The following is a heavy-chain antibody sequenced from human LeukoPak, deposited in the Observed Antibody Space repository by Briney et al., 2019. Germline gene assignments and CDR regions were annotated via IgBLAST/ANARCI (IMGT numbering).Heavy chain of an antibody. CDR1: GGSFSGYY. Sequence: PSETLSLTCAVYGGSFSGYYWSWFRQPPGKGLEWLGEINHSGSTNYNPSLKSRVTISVDTSKNQFSLKLSSVTAADTAVYYCAGGPDDSSGYYPGGFDYWGQGTLVTVSS. CDR2: INHSGST. D-gene: IGHD3-22*01. V-gene: IGHV4-34*01. J-gene: IGHJ4*02. CDR3: AGGPDDSSGYYPGGFDY.